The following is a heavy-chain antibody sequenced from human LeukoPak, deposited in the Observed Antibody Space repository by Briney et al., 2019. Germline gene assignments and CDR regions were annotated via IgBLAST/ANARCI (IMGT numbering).Heavy chain of an antibody. D-gene: IGHD1-26*01. V-gene: IGHV4-39*01. J-gene: IGHJ4*02. CDR1: GGSISSSSYY. CDR2: IYYSGST. CDR3: ARIRMGATLDFDY. Sequence: SETLSLTCTVSGGSISSSSYYWGWIRQPPGKRLEWIGSIYYSGSTYYNPSLKSRVTISVDTSRNQFSLKLSSVTAADTAVYYCARIRMGATLDFDYWGQGTLVTVSS.